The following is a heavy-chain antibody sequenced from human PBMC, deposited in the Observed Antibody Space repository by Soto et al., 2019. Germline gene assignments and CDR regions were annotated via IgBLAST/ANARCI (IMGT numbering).Heavy chain of an antibody. V-gene: IGHV3-23*01. CDR2: FNGNGGGI. J-gene: IGHJ4*02. CDR3: AKGGGTYYYFFDY. D-gene: IGHD3-10*01. CDR1: GFTFSNYG. Sequence: GGSLRLSCAASGFTFSNYGMSWVRQAPGKGLEWVSTFNGNGGGIYYADSVKGRFTVSRDDSKNTLFLQMNSPRAEDTAVYYCAKGGGTYYYFFDYWGQGTLVTVSS.